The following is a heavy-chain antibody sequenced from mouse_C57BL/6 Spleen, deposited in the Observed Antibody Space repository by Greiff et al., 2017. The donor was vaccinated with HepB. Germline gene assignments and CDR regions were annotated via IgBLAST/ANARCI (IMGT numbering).Heavy chain of an antibody. CDR3: ARWCHYCGSGY. CDR1: GYTFTSYW. D-gene: IGHD1-1*01. Sequence: VQLQQSGAELVKPGASVKLSCKASGYTFTSYWMQWVKQRPGQGLEWIGEIDPSDSYNNYNQKFKGKATLTVDTSSNTAYMQLSSLTSEDSACSYGARWCHYCGSGYSGQGTTLTVSS. V-gene: IGHV1-50*01. J-gene: IGHJ2*01. CDR2: IDPSDSYN.